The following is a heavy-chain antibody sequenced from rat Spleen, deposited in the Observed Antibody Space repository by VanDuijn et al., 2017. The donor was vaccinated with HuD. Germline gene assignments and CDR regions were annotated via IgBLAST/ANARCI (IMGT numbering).Heavy chain of an antibody. D-gene: IGHD1-12*02. Sequence: EVKLVESGGGLVQPGRSLKLSCAASGFNFNDYWMGWVRQAPGKGLEWIGEINKDSNTINYIPSLKDKFTISRDNAQNTLYLQMSKLGSEDTAIYYCATDGYYDGTYYSVYVMDAWGQGASVTVSS. J-gene: IGHJ4*01. CDR1: GFNFNDYW. CDR2: INKDSNTI. CDR3: ATDGYYDGTYYSVYVMDA. V-gene: IGHV4-2*01.